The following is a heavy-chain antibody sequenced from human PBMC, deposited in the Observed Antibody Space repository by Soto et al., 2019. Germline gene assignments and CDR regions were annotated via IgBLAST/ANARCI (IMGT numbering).Heavy chain of an antibody. J-gene: IGHJ4*02. CDR1: GGSISSGGYY. V-gene: IGHV4-31*03. CDR2: IFYSGST. Sequence: SGTLSLTCTVSGGSISSGGYYWSWIRQHPGKGLEWIGYIFYSGSTYYNPSLKSRVTISVDTSKNQFSLKLSSVTAADTAVYYWARATGDYFDYWGQGTLVTVSS. CDR3: ARATGDYFDY.